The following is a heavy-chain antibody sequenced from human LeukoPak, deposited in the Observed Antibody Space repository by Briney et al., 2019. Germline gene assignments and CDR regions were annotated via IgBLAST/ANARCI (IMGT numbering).Heavy chain of an antibody. Sequence: GGSLRLSCAASGFTFDDYAMHWVRQAPGKGLEWVSGISWNSGSIGYADSVKGRFTISRDNAKNSLYLQMNSLRAEDTALYYCAKDREWLREPTGMDVWGQGTTVTVSS. CDR3: AKDREWLREPTGMDV. J-gene: IGHJ6*02. CDR1: GFTFDDYA. D-gene: IGHD5-12*01. CDR2: ISWNSGSI. V-gene: IGHV3-9*01.